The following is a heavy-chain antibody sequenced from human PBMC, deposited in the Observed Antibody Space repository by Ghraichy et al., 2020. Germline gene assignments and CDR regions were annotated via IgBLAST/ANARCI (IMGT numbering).Heavy chain of an antibody. CDR1: GFTFNKYW. CDR3: AREGHDAMFGVVIGLYGMDV. V-gene: IGHV3-7*01. D-gene: IGHD3-3*01. CDR2: IKHDGSEK. J-gene: IGHJ6*02. Sequence: GGSLRLSCAVSGFTFNKYWMSWVRQAPGKGLEWVANIKHDGSEKYYVDSLKGRFTISRDNAMNSLYLQMTSLRAEDTAVYYCAREGHDAMFGVVIGLYGMDVWGQGTTVTVSS.